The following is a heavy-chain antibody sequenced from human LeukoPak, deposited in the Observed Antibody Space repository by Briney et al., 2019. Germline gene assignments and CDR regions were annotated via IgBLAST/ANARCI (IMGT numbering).Heavy chain of an antibody. CDR3: ARDTLLRLGELYRPPYFDY. CDR2: INPSGGST. V-gene: IGHV1-46*01. D-gene: IGHD3-16*01. J-gene: IGHJ4*02. Sequence: GASVKVSCKASGYTFTSYYMHWVRQAPGQGLEWMGIINPSGGSTSYAQKFQGRVTMTTDTSTSTAYMELRSLRSDDTAVYYCARDTLLRLGELYRPPYFDYWGQGTLVTVSS. CDR1: GYTFTSYY.